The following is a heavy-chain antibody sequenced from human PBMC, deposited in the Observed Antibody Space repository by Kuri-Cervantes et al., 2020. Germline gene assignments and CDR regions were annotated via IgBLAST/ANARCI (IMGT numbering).Heavy chain of an antibody. CDR1: GYTFTSYA. CDR2: SNAGNGNT. D-gene: IGHD3-10*01. Sequence: ASVKVSCKASGYTFTSYAMHWVRQAPGQRLEWMGWSNAGNGNTKYSQEFQGRVTITRDTSASTAYMELSSLRSEDTAVYYCATTSGRRSYNWFDPWGQGTLVTVSS. J-gene: IGHJ5*02. V-gene: IGHV1-3*02. CDR3: ATTSGRRSYNWFDP.